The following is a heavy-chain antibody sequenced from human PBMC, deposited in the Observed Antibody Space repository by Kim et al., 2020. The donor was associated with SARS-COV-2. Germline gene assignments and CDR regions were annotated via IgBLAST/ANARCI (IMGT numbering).Heavy chain of an antibody. CDR2: ISAKSGMT. J-gene: IGHJ6*02. V-gene: IGHV1-18*01. CDR1: GYTFTENG. Sequence: ASVKVSCRPSGYTFTENGISWVRQAPGQGLEWLGWISAKSGMTVSAQSVQDRVTLTRDTSTSTVYMELRSLRSDDTAVYYCARDQNHGLDVWGQGTTVTVSS. CDR3: ARDQNHGLDV.